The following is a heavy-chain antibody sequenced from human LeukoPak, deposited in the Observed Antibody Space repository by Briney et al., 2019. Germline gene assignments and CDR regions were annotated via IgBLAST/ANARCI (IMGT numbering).Heavy chain of an antibody. V-gene: IGHV1-2*02. CDR2: INPNSGGT. D-gene: IGHD6-13*01. J-gene: IGHJ4*02. CDR3: ARESTGYSSSFDY. Sequence: ASVKVSCKASGYTFTGYYMHWVRQAPGQGLEWMGWINPNSGGTNYAQKFQGRVTMTRDTPINTAYMEMSRLRSDDTAVYYCARESTGYSSSFDYWGQGTLVTVSS. CDR1: GYTFTGYY.